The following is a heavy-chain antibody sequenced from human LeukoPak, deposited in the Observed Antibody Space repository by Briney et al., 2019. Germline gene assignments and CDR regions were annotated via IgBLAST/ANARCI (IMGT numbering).Heavy chain of an antibody. CDR3: VRDRSRLIY. Sequence: GGSLRLSCAVSGFTFSSFWMSWVREAPGKGLEWVAAIKEDGSEKNYVDSVKGRFTISRDNAKNSLFLQMNSLRPEDTAVYYCVRDRSRLIYWGQGTQVTVSS. J-gene: IGHJ4*02. CDR1: GFTFSSFW. D-gene: IGHD2-21*01. V-gene: IGHV3-7*01. CDR2: IKEDGSEK.